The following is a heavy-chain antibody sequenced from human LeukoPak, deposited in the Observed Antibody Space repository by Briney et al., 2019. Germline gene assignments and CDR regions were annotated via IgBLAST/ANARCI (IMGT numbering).Heavy chain of an antibody. J-gene: IGHJ4*02. Sequence: GGTQRLSCAASGFSFSNYGMNWVRQAPGKGLEWVSGITGNGATTYYADSVKGRFTISRDNAKNTVFLQMSSLRAEDTALYYCARKSASGNYPLDYWGQGTLVTVSS. V-gene: IGHV3-23*01. CDR1: GFSFSNYG. CDR2: ITGNGATT. CDR3: ARKSASGNYPLDY. D-gene: IGHD3-10*01.